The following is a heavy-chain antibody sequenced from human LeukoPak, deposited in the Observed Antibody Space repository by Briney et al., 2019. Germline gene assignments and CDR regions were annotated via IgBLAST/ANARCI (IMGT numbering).Heavy chain of an antibody. J-gene: IGHJ4*02. CDR2: INPNSGST. CDR1: GYTFTDYY. Sequence: ASVKVSCKASGYTFTDYYMHWVRQAPGQGLEWVGWINPNSGSTNFAQKFQGRVTMTRDTSISTAYMELSRLTSDDTAVYYCARINTVFGVVNNDYWGQGTLVTVSS. D-gene: IGHD3-3*01. V-gene: IGHV1-2*02. CDR3: ARINTVFGVVNNDY.